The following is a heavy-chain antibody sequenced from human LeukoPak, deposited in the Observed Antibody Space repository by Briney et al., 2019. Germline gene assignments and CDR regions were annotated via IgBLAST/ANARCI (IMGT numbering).Heavy chain of an antibody. Sequence: SVKVSCKASGGTFSSYAISWVRQAPGQGLEWMGGIIPIFGTANYAQKFQGRVTITADESTSTAYMELSSLRSEDTAVYYCARGNYYGSGSYYQNWFDPWGQGTLVTVSS. J-gene: IGHJ5*02. CDR3: ARGNYYGSGSYYQNWFDP. CDR1: GGTFSSYA. CDR2: IIPIFGTA. D-gene: IGHD3-10*01. V-gene: IGHV1-69*13.